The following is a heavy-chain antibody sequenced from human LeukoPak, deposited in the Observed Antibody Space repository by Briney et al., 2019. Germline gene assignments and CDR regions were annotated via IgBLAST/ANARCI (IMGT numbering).Heavy chain of an antibody. J-gene: IGHJ4*02. CDR3: ARLHDTSMGGD. Sequence: GGSLRLSCAASGFTFSSYSLSWVRQPPGKGLEWASYISSNSRTINYADSVKGRFTISRDNAKNSLYLQMNILRDDDTAVYYCARLHDTSMGGDWGQGTLVTVPS. D-gene: IGHD5-18*01. V-gene: IGHV3-48*02. CDR2: ISSNSRTI. CDR1: GFTFSSYS.